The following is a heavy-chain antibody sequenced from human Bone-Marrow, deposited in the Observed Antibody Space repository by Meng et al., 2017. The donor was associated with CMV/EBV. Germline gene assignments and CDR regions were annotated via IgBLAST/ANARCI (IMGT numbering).Heavy chain of an antibody. CDR3: ARGLRAAAAHDAFDI. D-gene: IGHD6-13*01. CDR2: IGTAGDT. Sequence: GESLKISCAASGFTFSNYDMHWVRQATGKGLEWVSTIGTAGDTYYPGSVKGRFTVSRENAKNSLYLQMNSLRAGDTAVYYCARGLRAAAAHDAFDIRGQGTMVTVSS. CDR1: GFTFSNYD. J-gene: IGHJ3*02. V-gene: IGHV3-13*01.